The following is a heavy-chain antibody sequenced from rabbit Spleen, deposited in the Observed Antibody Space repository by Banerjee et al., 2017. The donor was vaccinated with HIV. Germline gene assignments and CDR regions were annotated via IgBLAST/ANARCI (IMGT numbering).Heavy chain of an antibody. Sequence: QSLEESGGDLVKPGASLTLTCTASGFSFSSNYYMCWVRQAPGKGLEWIACIYTGSSGSTYYATWATGRFTCSKTSSTTVTLQMPSLTAADTATYFCARDTGSSFSSYGMDLWGPGTLVTVS. V-gene: IGHV1S40*01. CDR2: IYTGSSGST. CDR1: GFSFSSNYY. D-gene: IGHD8-1*01. J-gene: IGHJ6*01. CDR3: ARDTGSSFSSYGMDL.